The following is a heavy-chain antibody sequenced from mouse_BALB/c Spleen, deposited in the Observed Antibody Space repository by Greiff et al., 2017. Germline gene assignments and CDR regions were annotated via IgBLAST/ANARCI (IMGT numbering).Heavy chain of an antibody. J-gene: IGHJ3*01. D-gene: IGHD1-1*02. CDR1: GYTFTSYW. Sequence: VKLQQSGAELAKPGASVKMSCKASGYTFTSYWMHWVKQRPGQGLEWIGYINPSSGYTNYNQKFKDKATLTVDKSSSTAYMELNSLTSEDSAVYYCATDYGGWFAYWGQGTLVTVSA. CDR2: INPSSGYT. V-gene: IGHV1-7*01. CDR3: ATDYGGWFAY.